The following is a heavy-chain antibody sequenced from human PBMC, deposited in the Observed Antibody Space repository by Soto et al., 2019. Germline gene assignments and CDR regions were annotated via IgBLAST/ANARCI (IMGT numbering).Heavy chain of an antibody. J-gene: IGHJ4*02. CDR3: ARERIHYDSSLDY. CDR2: IYYSGST. D-gene: IGHD3-22*01. CDR1: GGSVSSGSYY. Sequence: SETLSLTXTVSGGSVSSGSYYWSWIRQPPGKGLEWIGYIYYSGSTNYSPSLKSRVTISVDTSKNQFSLKLSSVTAADTAVYYCARERIHYDSSLDYWGQGTLVTVSS. V-gene: IGHV4-61*01.